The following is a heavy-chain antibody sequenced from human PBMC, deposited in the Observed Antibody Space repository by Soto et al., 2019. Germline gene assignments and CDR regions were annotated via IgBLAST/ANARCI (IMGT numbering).Heavy chain of an antibody. CDR2: IYYSGST. V-gene: IGHV4-30-4*01. D-gene: IGHD2-2*01. J-gene: IGHJ6*02. Sequence: SETLSLTCTVSGGSISSGDYYWSWIRQPPXKGLEWIGYIYYSGSTYYNPSLKSRVTISVDTSKNQFSLKLSSVTAADTAVYYCARQDCSSTSCYSYYYYGMDVWGQGTTVTVSS. CDR1: GGSISSGDYY. CDR3: ARQDCSSTSCYSYYYYGMDV.